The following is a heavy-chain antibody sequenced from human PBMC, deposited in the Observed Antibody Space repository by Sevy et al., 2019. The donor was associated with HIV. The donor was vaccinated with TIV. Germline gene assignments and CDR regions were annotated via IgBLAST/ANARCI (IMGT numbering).Heavy chain of an antibody. V-gene: IGHV3-15*01. CDR2: MISNNDGGTT. J-gene: IGHJ5*02. Sequence: GGSLRLSCAASGFTFSTAWMTWVRQAPGKGLEWVGRMISNNDGGTTDYAAPVKGRFTISRDDSKNTLFLQMNSLKTEDTAVYYCTTDSGYYDGSSWGRGTLVTVSS. CDR1: GFTFSTAW. D-gene: IGHD5-18*01. CDR3: TTDSGYYDGSS.